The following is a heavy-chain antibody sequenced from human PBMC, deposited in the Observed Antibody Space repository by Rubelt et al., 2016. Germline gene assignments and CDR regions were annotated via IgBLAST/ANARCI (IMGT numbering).Heavy chain of an antibody. CDR3: ATYSGSYSVGY. D-gene: IGHD1-26*01. CDR1: GGSISSYS. J-gene: IGHJ4*02. Sequence: QVQLQESGPGLVKPSETLSLTCTVSGGSISSYSWSWIRQPPGKGLVWIGYIYYSGSTNYNPSLKSRVTMSVDTSKNQFSLKLSSVTAADTAVYYCATYSGSYSVGYWGQGTLVTVSS. V-gene: IGHV4-59*01. CDR2: IYYSGST.